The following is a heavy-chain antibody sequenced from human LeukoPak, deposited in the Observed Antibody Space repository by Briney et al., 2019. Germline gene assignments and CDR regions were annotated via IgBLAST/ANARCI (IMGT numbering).Heavy chain of an antibody. V-gene: IGHV3-30*18. D-gene: IGHD3-10*01. CDR2: ISYDGSNK. CDR3: AKAGPNTMVRGVKNYYYGMDV. J-gene: IGHJ6*02. CDR1: GFTFSSYG. Sequence: PGGSLRLSCAASGFTFSSYGMHWVRQAPGKGLEWVAVISYDGSNKYYADSVKGRFTISRDNSKNTLYLQMNSLRAEDTAVYYCAKAGPNTMVRGVKNYYYGMDVWGQGTTVTVSS.